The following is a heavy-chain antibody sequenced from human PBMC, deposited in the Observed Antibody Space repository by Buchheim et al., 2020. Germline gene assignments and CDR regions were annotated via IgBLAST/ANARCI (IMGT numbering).Heavy chain of an antibody. D-gene: IGHD4-11*01. V-gene: IGHV3-23*01. CDR2: ISDSGGT. J-gene: IGHJ4*02. Sequence: EVQLLESGGGLVQPGGSLRLSCAASGFTFSSYGMTWVRQAPGKGLEWVSSISDSGGTYYADSVKGRFSISRDNSENTLYLQMNGLRAEDTGVYYCAKRWSYSKSPYFDYWGQGTL. CDR1: GFTFSSYG. CDR3: AKRWSYSKSPYFDY.